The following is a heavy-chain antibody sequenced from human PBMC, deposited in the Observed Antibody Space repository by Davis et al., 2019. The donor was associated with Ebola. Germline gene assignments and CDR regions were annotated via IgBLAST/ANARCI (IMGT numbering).Heavy chain of an antibody. CDR3: ARRGGELPYNWFDP. D-gene: IGHD1-26*01. Sequence: SCQASGYTFTSYWISWVRQMPGKGLEWMGRIDPSDSYTNYSPSFQGHVTISADKSISTAYLQWSSLKASDTAMYYCARRGGELPYNWFDPWGQGTLVTVSS. CDR2: IDPSDSYT. V-gene: IGHV5-10-1*01. J-gene: IGHJ5*02. CDR1: GYTFTSYW.